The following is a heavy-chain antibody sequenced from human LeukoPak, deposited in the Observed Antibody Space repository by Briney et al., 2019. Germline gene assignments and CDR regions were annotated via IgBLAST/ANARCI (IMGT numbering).Heavy chain of an antibody. CDR1: GGSISSGGYY. CDR3: ARTVAATLFAIAFDI. Sequence: SQTLSHTCTVSGGSISSGGYYWSWIRQHPGKGLEWIGYIYYSGSTYYNPSLKSRVTISVDTSKNQFSLKLSSVTAADTAVYYCARTVAATLFAIAFDIWGQGTMVTVSS. D-gene: IGHD2-15*01. J-gene: IGHJ3*02. V-gene: IGHV4-31*03. CDR2: IYYSGST.